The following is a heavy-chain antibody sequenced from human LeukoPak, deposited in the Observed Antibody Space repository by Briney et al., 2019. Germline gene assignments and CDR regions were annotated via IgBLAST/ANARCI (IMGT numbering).Heavy chain of an antibody. J-gene: IGHJ4*02. D-gene: IGHD3-3*01. V-gene: IGHV3-9*01. Sequence: GGSLRLSCAASGFTFDDYAMRWVRQAPGKGLEWVSGISWNSGSIGYADSVKGRFTISRDNAKNSLYLQMNSLRAEDTALYYCAKDIDYDFWSGYDYWGQGTLVTVSS. CDR1: GFTFDDYA. CDR2: ISWNSGSI. CDR3: AKDIDYDFWSGYDY.